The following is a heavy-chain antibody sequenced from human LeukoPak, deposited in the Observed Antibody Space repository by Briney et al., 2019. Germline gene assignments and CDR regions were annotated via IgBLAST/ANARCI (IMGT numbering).Heavy chain of an antibody. Sequence: SETLSLTCTVSGGSISSGDYYWSWIRQPPGKGLEWIGYIYYSGSTYYNPSLKSRVTISVDTSKNQFSLKLSSVTAADTAVYYCVRWVYYYDSTGQYDSWGQGTLVTVSS. V-gene: IGHV4-30-4*01. CDR3: VRWVYYYDSTGQYDS. CDR1: GGSISSGDYY. CDR2: IYYSGST. J-gene: IGHJ5*01. D-gene: IGHD3-22*01.